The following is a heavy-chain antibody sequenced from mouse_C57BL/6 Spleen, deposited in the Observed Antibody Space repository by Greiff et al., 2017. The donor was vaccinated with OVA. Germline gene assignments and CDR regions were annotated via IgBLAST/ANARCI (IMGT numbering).Heavy chain of an antibody. V-gene: IGHV1-64*01. D-gene: IGHD1-1*01. J-gene: IGHJ1*03. CDR3: ARSPYYYGSSYWYFDV. Sequence: QVQLQQPGAELVKPGASVKLSCKASGYTFTSYWMHWVKQRPGQGLEWIGMIHPNSGSTNYNEKFKGKATLTVDKSSSTAYMQLSSLTSEDSAVYYFARSPYYYGSSYWYFDVWGTGTTVTVSS. CDR2: IHPNSGST. CDR1: GYTFTSYW.